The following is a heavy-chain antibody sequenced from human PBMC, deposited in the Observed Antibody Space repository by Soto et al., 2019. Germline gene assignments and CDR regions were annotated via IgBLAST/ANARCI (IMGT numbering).Heavy chain of an antibody. J-gene: IGHJ6*02. CDR3: ARDGIAAAGTMRVWGNYYYYYGMDV. CDR2: INPNSGGT. Sequence: ASVKVSCKASGYTFTGYYMHWVRQAPGQGLEWMGWINPNSGGTNYAQKFQGWVTMTRDTSISTAYMELSRLRSDDTAVYYCARDGIAAAGTMRVWGNYYYYYGMDVWGQGTTVTVSS. D-gene: IGHD6-13*01. CDR1: GYTFTGYY. V-gene: IGHV1-2*04.